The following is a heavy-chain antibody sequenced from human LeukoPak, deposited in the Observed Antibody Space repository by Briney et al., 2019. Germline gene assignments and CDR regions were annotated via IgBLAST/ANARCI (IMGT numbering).Heavy chain of an antibody. V-gene: IGHV1-2*02. CDR1: GYTFTGYY. Sequence: ASVKVSCKASGYTFTGYYMHWVRQAPGQGLEWMGWINPNSCGTNYAQKFQGRVTMTRDTSISTAYMELSRLRSDDTAVYYCARGTYYYDSSGYPDYWGQGTLVTVSS. D-gene: IGHD3-22*01. CDR3: ARGTYYYDSSGYPDY. J-gene: IGHJ4*02. CDR2: INPNSCGT.